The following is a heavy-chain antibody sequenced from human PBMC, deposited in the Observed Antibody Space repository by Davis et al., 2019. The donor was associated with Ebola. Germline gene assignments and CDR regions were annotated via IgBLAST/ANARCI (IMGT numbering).Heavy chain of an antibody. D-gene: IGHD2-21*02. CDR2: ISGSGGST. CDR1: GFTFSSYA. Sequence: GGSLRLSCAASGFTFSSYAMSWVRQAPGKGLEWVSAISGSGGSTYYADSVKGRFTISRDNSKNTLYLQMNSLRGEDTAKYHCAKAGAVTAPGLYFQHWGQGTLVTVSS. V-gene: IGHV3-23*01. CDR3: AKAGAVTAPGLYFQH. J-gene: IGHJ1*01.